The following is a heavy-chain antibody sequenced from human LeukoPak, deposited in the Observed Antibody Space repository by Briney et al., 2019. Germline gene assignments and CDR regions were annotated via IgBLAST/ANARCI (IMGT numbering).Heavy chain of an antibody. J-gene: IGHJ4*02. CDR3: ARGLSYYYDSSGYYSTFDY. V-gene: IGHV1-2*06. D-gene: IGHD3-22*01. Sequence: ASVKVSCKASGYTFTGYYMHWVRQAPGQGLEWMGRIYPNSGGTNYAQKFQGRVTMTRDTSISTAYMELSRLRSDDTAVYYCARGLSYYYDSSGYYSTFDYWGQGTLVTVSS. CDR1: GYTFTGYY. CDR2: IYPNSGGT.